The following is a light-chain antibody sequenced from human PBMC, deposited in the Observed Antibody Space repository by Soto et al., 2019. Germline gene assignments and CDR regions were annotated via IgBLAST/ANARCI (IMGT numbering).Light chain of an antibody. CDR2: GAS. J-gene: IGKJ4*01. Sequence: EIVLTQSPDTLSLSPGERATLSCRASQSVSSSYLAWYQQKPGQGPRLLIYGASSRATGIPDRFSGSGSGTDFTLTINRVEPEDFAVYYCQQYGSSPLTFGGGTKVEIK. V-gene: IGKV3-20*01. CDR1: QSVSSSY. CDR3: QQYGSSPLT.